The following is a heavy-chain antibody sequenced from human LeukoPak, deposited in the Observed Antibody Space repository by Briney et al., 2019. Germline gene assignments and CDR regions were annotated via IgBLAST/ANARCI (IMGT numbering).Heavy chain of an antibody. Sequence: RPGGSLRLSCTASGFAFDEHGMSWVRQVPGKGLECVSGINWSCGSTGYADPLRGRFTISRDNAKNSLYLQMDSLRAEDTALYYCARAPITSPFYFDYWGQGTLVTVSS. CDR1: GFAFDEHG. D-gene: IGHD2-2*01. J-gene: IGHJ4*02. CDR3: ARAPITSPFYFDY. V-gene: IGHV3-20*04. CDR2: INWSCGST.